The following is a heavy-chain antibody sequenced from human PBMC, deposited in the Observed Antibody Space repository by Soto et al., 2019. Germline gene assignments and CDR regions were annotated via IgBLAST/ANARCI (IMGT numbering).Heavy chain of an antibody. CDR1: GDSISTFY. V-gene: IGHV4-59*01. Sequence: ASETLSLTCTVSGDSISTFYWSWIRQPPGKGLEWIGYIHYSGSTNYNPSLKSQVIISVDTSKNQFSLKLSSVTAADTAVYFCVRVRSNLFDYWGQGTLVTVS. CDR3: VRVRSNLFDY. CDR2: IHYSGST. J-gene: IGHJ4*02. D-gene: IGHD3-3*01.